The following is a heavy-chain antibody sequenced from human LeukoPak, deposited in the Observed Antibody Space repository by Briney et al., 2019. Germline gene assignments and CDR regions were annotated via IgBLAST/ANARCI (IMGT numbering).Heavy chain of an antibody. CDR2: IGGSGTTT. CDR3: AKWGDYDVLTGYYVSDY. D-gene: IGHD3-9*01. CDR1: GFTFSIYS. V-gene: IGHV3-23*01. J-gene: IGHJ4*02. Sequence: PGGSLRLSCVASGFTFSIYSMNWVRQAPGKGLEWVSTIGGSGTTTYYADSVKGRFTISRDNSKNTLYLQMNSLRAEDTAVYYCAKWGDYDVLTGYYVSDYWGQGTLVTVSS.